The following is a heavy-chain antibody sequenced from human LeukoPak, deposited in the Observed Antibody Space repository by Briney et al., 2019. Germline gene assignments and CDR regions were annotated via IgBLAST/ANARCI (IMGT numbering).Heavy chain of an antibody. CDR3: ARVLYYYDSSGYYPTPGAFDI. CDR2: IYYTGRA. Sequence: SETLSLTCTVSGGSISRYYWSWIRQPPGTGLEWIGYIYYTGRADYNPSLKSRVSMSVDTSKNQFSLRVNSMTAADTAVYYCARVLYYYDSSGYYPTPGAFDIWGQGTMVTVSS. V-gene: IGHV4-59*01. D-gene: IGHD3-22*01. CDR1: GGSISRYY. J-gene: IGHJ3*02.